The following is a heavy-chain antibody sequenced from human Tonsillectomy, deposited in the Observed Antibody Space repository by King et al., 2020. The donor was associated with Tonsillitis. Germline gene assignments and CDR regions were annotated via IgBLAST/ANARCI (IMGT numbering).Heavy chain of an antibody. CDR2: ISRSGRTT. CDR1: GFTLSDHY. Sequence: VQLVESGGGLVKPGGSLRLSCAASGFTLSDHYISWIRPAPGEGLDLVSYISRSGRTTYYADTVRGRFTISRDNAKNSGDLQMNSLGAEDTAVYYCARRGHYGGYDVFDLWGQGTLVTVSS. CDR3: ARRGHYGGYDVFDL. V-gene: IGHV3-11*01. D-gene: IGHD5-12*01. J-gene: IGHJ5*02.